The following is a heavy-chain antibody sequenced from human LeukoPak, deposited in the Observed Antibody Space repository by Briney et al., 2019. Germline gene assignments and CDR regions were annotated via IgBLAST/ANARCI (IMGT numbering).Heavy chain of an antibody. J-gene: IGHJ4*02. D-gene: IGHD1-7*01. CDR1: GGSISSSSYY. Sequence: SETLSLTCTVSGGSISSSSYYWGWIRQPPGKGLEWIGSLYYSGNTYHNPSLTSRVTISVDTSKNQFSLKLSSVTAADTAVYYCARSGTGSSHSTFDYWGQGALVTVSS. CDR2: LYYSGNT. CDR3: ARSGTGSSHSTFDY. V-gene: IGHV4-39*01.